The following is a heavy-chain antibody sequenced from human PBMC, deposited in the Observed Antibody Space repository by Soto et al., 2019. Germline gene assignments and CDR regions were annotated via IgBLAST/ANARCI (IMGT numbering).Heavy chain of an antibody. D-gene: IGHD1-1*01. CDR2: IWYDGSNK. CDR1: GFTFSSYG. V-gene: IGHV3-33*01. Sequence: GGSLRLSCAASGFTFSSYGMHWVRQAPGKGLEWVAVIWYDGSNKYYADSVKGRFTISRDNSKNTLYLQMNSLRAEDTAVYYCAREDYNWNSGGDYYYYMDVWGKGTTVTVSS. CDR3: AREDYNWNSGGDYYYYMDV. J-gene: IGHJ6*03.